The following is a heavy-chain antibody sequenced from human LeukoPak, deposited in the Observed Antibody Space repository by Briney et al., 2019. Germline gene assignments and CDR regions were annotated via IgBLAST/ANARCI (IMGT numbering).Heavy chain of an antibody. CDR3: ARLNYDILTGYWGYFDY. J-gene: IGHJ4*02. V-gene: IGHV4-4*07. Sequence: SETLSLTCTVPGGSISSYYWSWIRQPAGKGLEWIGRIYTSGSTNYNPSLKSRVTMSVDTSKNQFSLKLSSVTAADTAVYYCARLNYDILTGYWGYFDYWGQGTLVTVSS. CDR2: IYTSGST. CDR1: GGSISSYY. D-gene: IGHD3-9*01.